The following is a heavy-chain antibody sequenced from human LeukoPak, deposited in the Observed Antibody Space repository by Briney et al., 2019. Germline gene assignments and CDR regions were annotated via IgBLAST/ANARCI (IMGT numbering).Heavy chain of an antibody. V-gene: IGHV1-69*13. CDR3: ARGLTYYDILTGYYDYYYYYGMDV. Sequence: SVKVSCKASGGTFSSYAISWVRPAPGQGLEWMGGIIPIFGTANYAQKLQGRVTITADESTSTAYMELSSLRSEDTAVYYCARGLTYYDILTGYYDYYYYYGMDVWGQGTTVTVSS. J-gene: IGHJ6*02. D-gene: IGHD3-9*01. CDR1: GGTFSSYA. CDR2: IIPIFGTA.